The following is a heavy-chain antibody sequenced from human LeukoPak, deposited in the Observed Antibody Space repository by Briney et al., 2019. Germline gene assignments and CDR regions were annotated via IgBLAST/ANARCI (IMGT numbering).Heavy chain of an antibody. CDR2: IYGSGST. Sequence: SETLSLTCTVSGGSIRSYWSWIRQPAGKGLEWIGRIYGSGSTDYNPSLKSRVTMSIDTSKNQFSLNLISVTAADTAVYYCARDNSIADRGWWFDPWGQGTLVTVSS. V-gene: IGHV4-4*07. CDR3: ARDNSIADRGWWFDP. D-gene: IGHD4-23*01. J-gene: IGHJ5*02. CDR1: GGSIRSY.